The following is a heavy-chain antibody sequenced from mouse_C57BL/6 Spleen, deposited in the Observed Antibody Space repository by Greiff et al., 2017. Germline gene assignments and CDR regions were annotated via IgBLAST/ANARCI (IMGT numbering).Heavy chain of an antibody. J-gene: IGHJ2*01. V-gene: IGHV5-6*01. D-gene: IGHD4-1*01. CDR2: ISSGGSYT. Sequence: EVKLVESGGDLVKPGGSLKLSCAASGFTFSSYGMSWVRQTPDKRLEWVATISSGGSYTYYPDSVKGRFTISRDNAKNTLYLQMSSLKSEDTAMYYCASLTGLYYFDYWGQGTTLTVSS. CDR1: GFTFSSYG. CDR3: ASLTGLYYFDY.